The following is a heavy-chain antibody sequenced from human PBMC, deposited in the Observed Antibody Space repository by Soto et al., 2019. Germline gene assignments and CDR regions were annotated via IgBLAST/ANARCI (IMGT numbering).Heavy chain of an antibody. CDR2: ISSNGGST. D-gene: IGHD6-13*01. CDR1: GFTFSSYA. Sequence: GGSLRLFCSASGFTFSSYAMHWVRQAPGKGLEYVSAISSNGGSTYYADSVKGRFTISRDNSKNTLYLQMSSLRAEDTAVYYCVKTIAAAGTYYYYGMDVWGQGTTVTVSS. V-gene: IGHV3-64D*06. CDR3: VKTIAAAGTYYYYGMDV. J-gene: IGHJ6*02.